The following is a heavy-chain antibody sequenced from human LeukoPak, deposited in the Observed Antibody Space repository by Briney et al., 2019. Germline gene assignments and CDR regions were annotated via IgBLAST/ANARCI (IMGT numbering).Heavy chain of an antibody. V-gene: IGHV3-21*01. CDR1: GFTFSFYS. CDR3: TRDGIGPHDF. Sequence: GGSLRLSCEASGFTFSFYSMNWVRQAPGKGLEWVLSLSSSSSKVSYVDSVKGRFTISRDNAKNSLYLQMDSLRGEDTAVYYCTRDGIGPHDFWGQGTLVTVSS. J-gene: IGHJ4*02. CDR2: LSSSSSKV.